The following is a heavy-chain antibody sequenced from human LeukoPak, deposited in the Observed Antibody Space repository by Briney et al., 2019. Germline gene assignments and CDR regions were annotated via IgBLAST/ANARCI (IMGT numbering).Heavy chain of an antibody. CDR2: INAFNGNT. CDR1: GYTFTRYG. Sequence: GASVKVSCKASGYTFTRYGISWVRQAPGQGLEWMGWINAFNGNTKYEQKLQVRRTMTTATSTSPAYIELSSLRSEDPAAYHCARGWREAKSNYYYYYMDVWCKEATVTVSS. J-gene: IGHJ6*03. D-gene: IGHD1-1*01. V-gene: IGHV1-18*01. CDR3: ARGWREAKSNYYYYYMDV.